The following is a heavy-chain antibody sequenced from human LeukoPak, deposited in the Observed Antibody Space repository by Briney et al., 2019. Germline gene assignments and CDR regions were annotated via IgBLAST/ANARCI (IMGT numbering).Heavy chain of an antibody. Sequence: GGSLRLSCAASGFTFSSYSMNWVRQAPEKGLERVSYISSSGTTIYYADSVKGRFTISRDNAKNSLYLQMNSLRAEDTAVYYCARDRSRMIWGQGTLVTVSS. D-gene: IGHD2-2*01. V-gene: IGHV3-48*01. J-gene: IGHJ4*02. CDR1: GFTFSSYS. CDR3: ARDRSRMI. CDR2: ISSSGTTI.